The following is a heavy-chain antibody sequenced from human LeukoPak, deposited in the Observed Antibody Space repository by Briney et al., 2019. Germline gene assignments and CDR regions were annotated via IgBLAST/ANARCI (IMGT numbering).Heavy chain of an antibody. V-gene: IGHV3-23*01. Sequence: GGSLRLSCAASGFTFSSYAMSWVRQAPGKGLEWVSAISGSGGSTYYADSVKGRFTISRDNSKNTLYLQMNSLRAEDTAVYYCAKDTLGGYCSSTSCYGTLDYWGQGTLVTVSS. CDR3: AKDTLGGYCSSTSCYGTLDY. D-gene: IGHD2-2*01. CDR2: ISGSGGST. CDR1: GFTFSSYA. J-gene: IGHJ4*02.